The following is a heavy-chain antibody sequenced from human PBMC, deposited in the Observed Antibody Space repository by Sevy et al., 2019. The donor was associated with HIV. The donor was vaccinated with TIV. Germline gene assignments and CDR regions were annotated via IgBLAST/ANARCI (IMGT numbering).Heavy chain of an antibody. CDR2: TYYRSKWYN. J-gene: IGHJ4*02. CDR1: GDSVSSNSAA. D-gene: IGHD2-2*01. Sequence: SQTLSLTCAISGDSVSSNSAAWNWIRQSPSRGLEWLGRTYYRSKWYNDYAVSMKSRITINPDTSKNQFSLQLNSVTPEDTAVYYCAGNPPYCSSTSCHFDYWGQGTLVTVSS. V-gene: IGHV6-1*01. CDR3: AGNPPYCSSTSCHFDY.